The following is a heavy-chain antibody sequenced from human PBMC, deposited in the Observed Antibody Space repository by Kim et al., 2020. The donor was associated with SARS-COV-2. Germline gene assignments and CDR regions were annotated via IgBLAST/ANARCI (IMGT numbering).Heavy chain of an antibody. V-gene: IGHV1-58*01. J-gene: IGHJ6*02. Sequence: SVKVSCKASGFTFTSSAVQWVRQARGQRLEWIGWIVVGSGNTNYAQKFQERVTITRDMSTSTAYMELSSLRSEDTAVYYCAAGPDTAMVYYYYYGMDVWGQGTTVTVSS. D-gene: IGHD5-18*01. CDR3: AAGPDTAMVYYYYYGMDV. CDR1: GFTFTSSA. CDR2: IVVGSGNT.